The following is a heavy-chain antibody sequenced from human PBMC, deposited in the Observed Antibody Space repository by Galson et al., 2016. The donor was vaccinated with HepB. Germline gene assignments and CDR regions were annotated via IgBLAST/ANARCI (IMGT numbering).Heavy chain of an antibody. CDR1: GFTFSTYA. CDR3: ARGQRCGADCYYFDY. CDR2: INNNGIYT. V-gene: IGHV3-64*02. D-gene: IGHD2-21*02. Sequence: SLRLSCAASGFTFSTYAMYWVRQAPGKGLEYVSAINNNGIYTHYADSVTGRFTISRDNSKNTLYLQMGSLRGDDMAVYYCARGQRCGADCYYFDYWGQGALVTVSS. J-gene: IGHJ4*02.